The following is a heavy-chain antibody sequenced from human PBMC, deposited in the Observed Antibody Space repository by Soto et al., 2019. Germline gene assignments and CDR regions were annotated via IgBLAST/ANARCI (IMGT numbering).Heavy chain of an antibody. Sequence: ASVKVSCKASGYTFTSYGISWVRQAPGQGLEWMGWISAYNGNTNYAQKLQGRVTMTTDTSTSTAYMELRSLRSDDTAVYYCARPLAYSGSYYYYYGMDVWGQGTTVTVSS. J-gene: IGHJ6*02. CDR1: GYTFTSYG. V-gene: IGHV1-18*01. CDR3: ARPLAYSGSYYYYYGMDV. D-gene: IGHD1-26*01. CDR2: ISAYNGNT.